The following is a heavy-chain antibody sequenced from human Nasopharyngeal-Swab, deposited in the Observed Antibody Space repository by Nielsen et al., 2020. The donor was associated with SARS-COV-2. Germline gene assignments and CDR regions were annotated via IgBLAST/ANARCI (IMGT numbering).Heavy chain of an antibody. V-gene: IGHV3-9*01. J-gene: IGHJ6*03. Sequence: SLKISCAASGFTFDDYAMHWVRQAPGKGPEWVSGISWNSGSTGYADSVKGRFTISRDNAKNSLYLQMNSLRAEDTAVYFCAKNRVTTSYYYYYYYMDVWGKGTTVTVSS. CDR2: ISWNSGST. CDR3: AKNRVTTSYYYYYYYMDV. CDR1: GFTFDDYA. D-gene: IGHD4-17*01.